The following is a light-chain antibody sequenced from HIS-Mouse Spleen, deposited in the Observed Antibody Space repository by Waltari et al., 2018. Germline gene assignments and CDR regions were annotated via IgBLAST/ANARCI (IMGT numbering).Light chain of an antibody. CDR3: YSTDSSGNHRV. V-gene: IGLV3-10*01. CDR2: EDS. CDR1: ALPKKY. Sequence: SYELTQPPSVSVSPGQTARITCPGDALPKKYAYWYQQKAGQAPVLVIYEDSKLPSGVPERFSGSSSGKKATLTISGAQVEDEADYYCYSTDSSGNHRVFGGGTKLTVL. J-gene: IGLJ2*01.